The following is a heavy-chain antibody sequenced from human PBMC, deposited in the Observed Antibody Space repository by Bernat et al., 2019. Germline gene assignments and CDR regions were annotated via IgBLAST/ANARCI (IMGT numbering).Heavy chain of an antibody. CDR2: IYSGGST. CDR3: ASRWKYYGSGSYEPYYFDY. D-gene: IGHD3-10*01. J-gene: IGHJ4*02. CDR1: GFTVSSNY. V-gene: IGHV3-53*05. Sequence: EVQLVETGRGLIQPGGSLRLSCAASGFTVSSNYMSWVRQAPGKGLEWVSVIYSGGSTYYADSVKGRFTISRDNSKNTLYLQMNSLRAEDTAVYYCASRWKYYGSGSYEPYYFDYWGQGTLVTVSS.